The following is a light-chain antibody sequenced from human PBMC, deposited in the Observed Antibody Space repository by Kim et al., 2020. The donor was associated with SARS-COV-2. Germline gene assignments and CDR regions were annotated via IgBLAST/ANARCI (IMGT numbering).Light chain of an antibody. CDR2: SNT. CDR1: HSNSGPNT. V-gene: IGLV1-44*01. Sequence: GLRVTISCSEGHSNSGPNTGNWHQQPPGPAPKLLNYSNTQRPSVVPDRFSGSKSGTSASLATSGLQSEDEADYYCAAWNDSLTGRVFGGGTQLTVL. J-gene: IGLJ3*02. CDR3: AAWNDSLTGRV.